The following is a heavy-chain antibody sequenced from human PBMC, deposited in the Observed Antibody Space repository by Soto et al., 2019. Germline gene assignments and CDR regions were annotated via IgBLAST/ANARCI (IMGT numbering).Heavy chain of an antibody. CDR1: GFTFSSYG. Sequence: GGSLRLSCAASGFTFSSYGMHWVRQAPGKGLEWVAVISYDGSNKYYADSVKGRFTISRDNSKNTLYLQMNSLRAEDTAVYYCAKGVVVDATYFQHWGQGTLVTVS. V-gene: IGHV3-30*18. D-gene: IGHD2-15*01. CDR2: ISYDGSNK. J-gene: IGHJ1*01. CDR3: AKGVVVDATYFQH.